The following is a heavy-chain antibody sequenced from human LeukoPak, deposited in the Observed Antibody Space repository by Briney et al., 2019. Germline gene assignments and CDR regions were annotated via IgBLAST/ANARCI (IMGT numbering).Heavy chain of an antibody. D-gene: IGHD3-3*01. Sequence: GGSLRLSCAASGFTFSYYWMTWVRQAPGKGLEWVSYISSSSSTIYNADSVKGRFTISRDNDKNSLYLQMNSLRAEDTAVYYCARDDGGYWGQGTLVTVSP. CDR3: ARDDGGY. J-gene: IGHJ4*02. CDR1: GFTFSYYW. V-gene: IGHV3-48*01. CDR2: ISSSSSTI.